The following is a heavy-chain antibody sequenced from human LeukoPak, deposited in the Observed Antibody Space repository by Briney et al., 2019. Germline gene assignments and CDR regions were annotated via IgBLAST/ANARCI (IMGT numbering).Heavy chain of an antibody. V-gene: IGHV1-2*02. CDR2: INPNSGGT. CDR1: GYTFTGYY. Sequence: ASVKVSCKASGYTFTGYYMHWVRQAPGQGLEWMGWINPNSGGTNYAQKFQGRVTMTRDTSISTAYMELSRLRSDDTAVYYCARGMGSSSSAGSDYWGQGTLVTVSS. D-gene: IGHD6-6*01. J-gene: IGHJ4*02. CDR3: ARGMGSSSSAGSDY.